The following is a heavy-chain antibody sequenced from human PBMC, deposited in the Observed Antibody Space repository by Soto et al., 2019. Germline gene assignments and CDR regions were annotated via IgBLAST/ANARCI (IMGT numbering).Heavy chain of an antibody. CDR2: TYYRSKWYN. CDR3: ARIGGYCSSTSCSLYYFDY. D-gene: IGHD2-2*01. V-gene: IGHV6-1*01. J-gene: IGHJ4*02. Sequence: SQTLSLTCAISGDSVSSNSAAWNWIRQSPSRGLEWLGRTYYRSKWYNDYAVSVKSRITINPDTSKNQFSLKLSSVTAADTAVYYCARIGGYCSSTSCSLYYFDYWGQGTLVTVSS. CDR1: GDSVSSNSAA.